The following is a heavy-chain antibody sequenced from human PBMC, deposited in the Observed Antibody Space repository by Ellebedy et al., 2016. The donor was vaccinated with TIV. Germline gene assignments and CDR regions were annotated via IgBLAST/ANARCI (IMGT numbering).Heavy chain of an antibody. D-gene: IGHD4-23*01. CDR2: ISAYNGNT. V-gene: IGHV1-18*01. J-gene: IGHJ4*02. Sequence: AASVKVSCKASGYTFTSYGINWVRQATGQGLEWMGWISAYNGNTNYAQKLQGRVTITTDTSTSTAYMELSSLRSEDTAVYYCARGGGNSANFDYWGQGTLVTVSS. CDR3: ARGGGNSANFDY. CDR1: GYTFTSYG.